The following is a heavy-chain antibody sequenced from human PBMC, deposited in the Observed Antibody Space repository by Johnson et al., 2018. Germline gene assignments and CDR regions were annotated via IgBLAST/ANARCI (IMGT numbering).Heavy chain of an antibody. CDR3: ARMEHWNYYYYYGMEG. J-gene: IGHJ6*02. CDR2: IYYNGST. V-gene: IGHV4-59*01. Sequence: QVQLQESGPGLVKPSETLSLTCAVSGGSISYYYWNWIRQSPGKGLEWIGDIYYNGSTKYNPSLQRRVTISVDTSKNPFSMKLSSVTAADTAVYFCARMEHWNYYYYYGMEGWGQGTTVTVSS. D-gene: IGHD1-1*01. CDR1: GGSISYYY.